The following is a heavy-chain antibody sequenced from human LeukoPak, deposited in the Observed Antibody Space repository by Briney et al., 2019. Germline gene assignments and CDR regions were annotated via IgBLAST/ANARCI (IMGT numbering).Heavy chain of an antibody. D-gene: IGHD3-22*01. J-gene: IGHJ4*02. V-gene: IGHV3-43D*03. Sequence: GGSLRLSCAASGFTFDDYAMHWVRQAPGKGLEWVSLIRWDGGSTYYADSVKGRFTISRDNSKNSLYLQMNSLRAEDTALYYCAKSSSYYDSSFDYWGQGTLVTVSS. CDR1: GFTFDDYA. CDR2: IRWDGGST. CDR3: AKSSSYYDSSFDY.